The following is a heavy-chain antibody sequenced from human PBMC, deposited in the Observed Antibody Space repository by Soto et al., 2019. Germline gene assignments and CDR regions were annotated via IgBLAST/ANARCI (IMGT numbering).Heavy chain of an antibody. J-gene: IGHJ4*02. D-gene: IGHD6-19*01. CDR1: GFTFSSYA. CDR3: ASGPHRGSSGWYSNY. CDR2: ISYDGSNK. Sequence: QVQLVESGGGVVQPGRSLRLSCAASGFTFSSYAMHWVRQAPGKGLEWVAVISYDGSNKYYADSVKGRFTISRDNSKKTLYLKMNSLRAEDTAVYYCASGPHRGSSGWYSNYWGQGTLVTVSS. V-gene: IGHV3-30-3*01.